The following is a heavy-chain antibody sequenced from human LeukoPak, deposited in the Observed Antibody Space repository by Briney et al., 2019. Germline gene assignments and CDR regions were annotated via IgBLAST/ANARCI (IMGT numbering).Heavy chain of an antibody. J-gene: IGHJ4*02. CDR3: ARLTGFPYYFDY. Sequence: GGSLRLSCAAFGFTVSSNFMSWVRQAPGKGLEWVSVIYSGGSTYYADSVKGRFSILRDNSKNTVYLQINSLRAEDTAVYYCARLTGFPYYFDYWGQGTLVTVSS. V-gene: IGHV3-53*01. CDR1: GFTVSSNF. D-gene: IGHD1-14*01. CDR2: IYSGGST.